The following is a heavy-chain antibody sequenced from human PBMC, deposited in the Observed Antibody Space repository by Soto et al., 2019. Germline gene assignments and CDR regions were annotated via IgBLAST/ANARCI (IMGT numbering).Heavy chain of an antibody. D-gene: IGHD1-26*01. CDR3: VAGSPFEY. V-gene: IGHV3-15*05. CDR1: GFIFGDAW. Sequence: GGSLRLSCAGSGFIFGDAWLSWVRQAPGKGLEWVARVTRKSDGETTDYAAPVTGRFTISRDASKPTVYLQMNSLKIDDTGIYYCVAGSPFEYWGQGTLVTVSS. CDR2: VTRKSDGETT. J-gene: IGHJ4*02.